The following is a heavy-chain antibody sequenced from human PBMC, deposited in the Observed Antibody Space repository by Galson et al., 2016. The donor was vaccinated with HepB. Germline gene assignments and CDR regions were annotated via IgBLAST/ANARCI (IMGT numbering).Heavy chain of an antibody. J-gene: IGHJ6*03. Sequence: PALVKPTQTLTLTCTFSGFSFSTTGVGVGWIRQPPGKALEWLAFIYWDDDKRYSPSLQSRLTITKDTSKNQVVLTMTNMAPVDTATYYCAHTFSVWGVTDYYYMDVWGKGTTVTVSS. V-gene: IGHV2-5*02. CDR3: AHTFSVWGVTDYYYMDV. D-gene: IGHD3-10*02. CDR1: GFSFSTTGVG. CDR2: IYWDDDK.